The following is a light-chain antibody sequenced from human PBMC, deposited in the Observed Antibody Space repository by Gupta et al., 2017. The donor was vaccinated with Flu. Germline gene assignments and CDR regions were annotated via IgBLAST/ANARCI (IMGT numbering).Light chain of an antibody. CDR3: HACDSGTDVV. CDR1: KLGEIY. V-gene: IGLV3-1*01. CDR2: QDN. J-gene: IGLJ2*01. Sequence: TQPPSVSLSPGQTAKIPCPGEKLGEIYTCWYQQKPGQPPVLIIYQDNKRPSGIPARFSSANSGNTATLTIRAAQSGDEADYYCHACDSGTDVVFGGGTKLTVL.